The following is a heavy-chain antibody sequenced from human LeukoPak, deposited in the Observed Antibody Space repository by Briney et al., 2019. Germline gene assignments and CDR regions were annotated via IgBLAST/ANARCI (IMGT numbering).Heavy chain of an antibody. CDR1: GFTFSSYR. CDR3: AKDSSSSNPYYGMDV. CDR2: ISSSSSYI. V-gene: IGHV3-21*01. D-gene: IGHD6-6*01. J-gene: IGHJ6*02. Sequence: GGSLRLSCAVSGFTFSSYRMNWVRQAPGKGLEWVSSISSSSSYIYYEDSVKGRFTISRDNAKNSLYLQMNSLRAEDTAVYYCAKDSSSSNPYYGMDVWGQGTTVTVSS.